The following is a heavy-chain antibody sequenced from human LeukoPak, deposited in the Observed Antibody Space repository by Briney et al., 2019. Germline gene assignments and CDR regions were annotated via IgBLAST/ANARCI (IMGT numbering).Heavy chain of an antibody. CDR3: ATVRWNDGDAFDI. D-gene: IGHD1-1*01. CDR1: GGSVSSGSYY. Sequence: SETLSLTCSVSGGSVSSGSYYWSWIRQPPGKGLEWIGYSSYSGSTSYNPSLKSRVTIAVGTSKNQFSLRLRSVTAADTAVYYCATVRWNDGDAFDIWGQGTMVTVSS. J-gene: IGHJ3*02. CDR2: SSYSGST. V-gene: IGHV4-61*01.